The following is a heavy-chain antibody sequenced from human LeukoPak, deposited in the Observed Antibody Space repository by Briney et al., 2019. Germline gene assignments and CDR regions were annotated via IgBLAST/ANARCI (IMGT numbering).Heavy chain of an antibody. Sequence: GGSLRLSCAASGFTFSSYDMHWVRQATGKGLEWVSAIGTAGDTYYPGSVKGRFTISRENAKNSLYLQMNSLRAGDTAVYYCARESSSGSYYNGYFDYWGQGTLVTVSS. V-gene: IGHV3-13*01. CDR1: GFTFSSYD. D-gene: IGHD3-10*01. CDR3: ARESSSGSYYNGYFDY. J-gene: IGHJ4*02. CDR2: IGTAGDT.